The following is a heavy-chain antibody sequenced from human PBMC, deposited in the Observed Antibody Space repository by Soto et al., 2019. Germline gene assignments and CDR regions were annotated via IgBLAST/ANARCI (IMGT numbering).Heavy chain of an antibody. V-gene: IGHV3-7*03. CDR1: GFTLSNYW. D-gene: IGHD3-10*01. CDR2: IRQDGSVK. J-gene: IGHJ5*01. Sequence: GGSLRLSCAASGFTLSNYWISWVRQAPGKGLEWVANIRQDGSVKYYVDSVKGRFTISRDNAKSSLYLQMNSLRAEDTALYYCARDSYGSGSHDSWGQGTLVTVSS. CDR3: ARDSYGSGSHDS.